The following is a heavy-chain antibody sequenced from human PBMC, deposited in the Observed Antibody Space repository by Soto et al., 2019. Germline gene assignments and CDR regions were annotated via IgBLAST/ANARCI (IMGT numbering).Heavy chain of an antibody. CDR1: GGTFSSYA. J-gene: IGHJ4*02. V-gene: IGHV1-69*13. CDR2: IIPIFGTA. D-gene: IGHD3-3*01. CDR3: ARASFRGSLRFLEWLLSY. Sequence: SVKVSCKASGGTFSSYAISWVRQAPGQGLEWMGGIIPIFGTANYAQKFQGRVTITADESTSTAYMELSSLRSEDTAVYYCARASFRGSLRFLEWLLSYWGQGTLVTVSS.